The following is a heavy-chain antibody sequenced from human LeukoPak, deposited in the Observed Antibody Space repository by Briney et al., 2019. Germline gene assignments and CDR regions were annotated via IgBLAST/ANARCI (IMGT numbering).Heavy chain of an antibody. CDR2: IYYSGST. J-gene: IGHJ4*02. V-gene: IGHV4-61*01. CDR3: ASGLYNSRSDY. D-gene: IGHD6-13*01. Sequence: SETLSLTCTVSGGPVSSGSYYWSWIRQPPGKGLEWIGYIYYSGSTNYNPSLKSRVTISVDTSKNQFSLKLSSVTAADTAGYYCASGLYNSRSDYWGQGTLVTVSS. CDR1: GGPVSSGSYY.